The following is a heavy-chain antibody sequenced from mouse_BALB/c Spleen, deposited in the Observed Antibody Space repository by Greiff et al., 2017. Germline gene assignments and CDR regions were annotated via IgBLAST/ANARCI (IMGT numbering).Heavy chain of an antibody. Sequence: VKLQESGPCLVQPSQSLSITCTVSGFSLTSNGVHWVRHSPGKGLEWLGVIWRGGRTDYNAAFMSRLSITKDNSKSQVFFKMNSLQSDDTAIYYCAKSGLGYFDYWGQGTTRTVCS. V-gene: IGHV2-5*01. CDR3: AKSGLGYFDY. CDR1: GFSLTSNG. J-gene: IGHJ2*01. D-gene: IGHD3-1*01. CDR2: IWRGGRT.